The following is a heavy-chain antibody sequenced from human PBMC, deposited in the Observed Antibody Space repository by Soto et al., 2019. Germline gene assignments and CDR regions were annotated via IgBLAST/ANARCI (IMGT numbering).Heavy chain of an antibody. CDR2: IYWDDDK. J-gene: IGHJ5*02. D-gene: IGHD6-13*01. Sequence: QITLKESGPPLVKPTQTLTLTCTFSGFSLSTSGVGEGWIRQPPGKALEWLALIYWDDDKRYSPSLKSRLTITKDTSKNQVVLTMTNMDPVDTATYYCAQGIAAAGTPYNWFDPWGQGTLVTVSS. V-gene: IGHV2-5*02. CDR3: AQGIAAAGTPYNWFDP. CDR1: GFSLSTSGVG.